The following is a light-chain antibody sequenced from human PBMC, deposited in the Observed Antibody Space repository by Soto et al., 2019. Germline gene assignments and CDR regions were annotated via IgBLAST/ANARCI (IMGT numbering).Light chain of an antibody. V-gene: IGKV4-1*01. J-gene: IGKJ2*01. CDR1: QSLLYGGNDRNS. Sequence: DIVMTQSPDSLAVSLGERATIDCKSSQSLLYGGNDRNSLAWYQHKPGQSPKLIMYWASTREAGVPDRFSGSGSGTHFTLTISSLQAEDVAVYYGQQYYTTPQTFGQGTKLEIK. CDR2: WAS. CDR3: QQYYTTPQT.